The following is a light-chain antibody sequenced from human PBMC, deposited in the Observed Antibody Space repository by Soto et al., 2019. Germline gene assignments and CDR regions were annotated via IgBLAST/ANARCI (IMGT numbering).Light chain of an antibody. J-gene: IGLJ2*01. CDR3: GGWDGSLSGPV. CDR2: RNN. V-gene: IGLV1-40*01. CDR1: STNIGAGYG. Sequence: QSVLTQPPSVSGAPGQRVSISCTGSSTNIGAGYGVHWYQQRPGTAPKLLIQRNNQRPSGVPARFSGSKSGTSASLAISGLRSEDEADYYCGGWDGSLSGPVFGGGTKLTVL.